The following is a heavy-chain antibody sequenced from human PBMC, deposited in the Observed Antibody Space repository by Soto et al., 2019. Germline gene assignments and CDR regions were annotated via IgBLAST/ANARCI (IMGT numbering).Heavy chain of an antibody. CDR2: IYRSGNT. CDR1: GYSISSGYY. Sequence: PSETLSLTCAVSGYSISSGYYWGWIRQPPGKGLEWIGSIYRSGNTYYNPSLKSRVTISVDTSKNQFSLKLSSVTAADTAAYSCARAYYYEVAGWFDPWGPGTLVTVSS. J-gene: IGHJ5*02. CDR3: ARAYYYEVAGWFDP. D-gene: IGHD3-22*01. V-gene: IGHV4-38-2*01.